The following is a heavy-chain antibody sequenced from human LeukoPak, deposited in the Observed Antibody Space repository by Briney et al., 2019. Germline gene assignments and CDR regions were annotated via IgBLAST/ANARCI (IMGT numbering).Heavy chain of an antibody. V-gene: IGHV1-69*05. CDR1: GGTFSSYA. CDR3: ARGWAEPDEHYFDY. D-gene: IGHD1-26*01. J-gene: IGHJ4*02. CDR2: IIPIFGTA. Sequence: ASVTVSFTASGGTFSSYAISWVRQAPGQGLEWMGGIIPIFGTANYAQKFQGRVTITTDESTSTAYMELSSLRSEDTAVYYCARGWAEPDEHYFDYWGQGTLVTVSS.